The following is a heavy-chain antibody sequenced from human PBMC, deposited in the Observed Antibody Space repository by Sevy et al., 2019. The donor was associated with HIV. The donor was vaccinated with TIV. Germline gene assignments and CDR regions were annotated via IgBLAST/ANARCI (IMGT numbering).Heavy chain of an antibody. CDR3: ARVFTIFDPGMDV. CDR1: GFTFSSYW. J-gene: IGHJ6*02. Sequence: GGSLRLSCAASGFTFSSYWMSWVCQAPGKGLESVANIKQDGSEKYYVDSVKGRFTISRDNAKNSLYLQMNSLRAEDTAVYYCARVFTIFDPGMDVWGQGTTVTVSS. CDR2: IKQDGSEK. D-gene: IGHD3-3*01. V-gene: IGHV3-7*01.